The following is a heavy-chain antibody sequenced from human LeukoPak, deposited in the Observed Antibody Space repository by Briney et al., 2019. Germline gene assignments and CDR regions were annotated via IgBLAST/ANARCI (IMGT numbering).Heavy chain of an antibody. D-gene: IGHD3-10*01. CDR2: MKPDGSEK. V-gene: IGHV3-7*01. J-gene: IGHJ4*02. CDR3: ARDSPFYYYGSGSYYNRLDY. CDR1: GFTFSKYW. Sequence: GGSLRLSCAASGFTFSKYWMSWVRQAPGKGLEWVANMKPDGSEKYYVDSVKGRFTISRDNAKNSLYLQMNSLRAEDTAVYYCARDSPFYYYGSGSYYNRLDYWGQGSLVTVSS.